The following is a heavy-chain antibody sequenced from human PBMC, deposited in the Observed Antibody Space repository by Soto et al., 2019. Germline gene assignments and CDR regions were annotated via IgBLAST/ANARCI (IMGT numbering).Heavy chain of an antibody. CDR3: AKDKRSITIFGVAWDAFDI. D-gene: IGHD3-3*01. J-gene: IGHJ3*02. V-gene: IGHV3-9*01. Sequence: GGSLRLSCAASGFTFDDYAMHWVRQAPGKGLEWVSGISWNSGSIGYADSVKGRFTISRDNAKNSLYLQMNSLRAEDTALYYCAKDKRSITIFGVAWDAFDIWGQGTMVTISS. CDR1: GFTFDDYA. CDR2: ISWNSGSI.